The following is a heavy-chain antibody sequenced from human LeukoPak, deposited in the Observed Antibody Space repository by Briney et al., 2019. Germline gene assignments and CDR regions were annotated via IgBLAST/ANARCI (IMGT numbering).Heavy chain of an antibody. CDR3: ARVLAVTDAFDI. D-gene: IGHD3-3*02. J-gene: IGHJ3*02. CDR2: ISSSSSYI. V-gene: IGHV3-21*01. Sequence: PGGSLRLSCAASGFTFSSYSMNWVRQAPGKGLEWVSSISSSSSYIYYADSVKGRFTISRDNAKNSLYLQMNSLRTEDTAVYYCARVLAVTDAFDIWGQGTMVTVSS. CDR1: GFTFSSYS.